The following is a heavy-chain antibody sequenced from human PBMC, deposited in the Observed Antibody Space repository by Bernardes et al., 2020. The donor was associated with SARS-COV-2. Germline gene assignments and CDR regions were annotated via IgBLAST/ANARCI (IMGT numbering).Heavy chain of an antibody. D-gene: IGHD6-19*01. J-gene: IGHJ2*01. Sequence: SETLSLTCTISGDSLSSGGFYWSWIRQHQGKGLEWIGHMHYSGSSYYNPSLKSRVTISVDTSKNQFSLKLSSVTAADTAVYYCARDPRRWLGRPHWYFDLWGRGTLVTVSS. CDR2: MHYSGSS. CDR3: ARDPRRWLGRPHWYFDL. CDR1: GDSLSSGGFY. V-gene: IGHV4-31*03.